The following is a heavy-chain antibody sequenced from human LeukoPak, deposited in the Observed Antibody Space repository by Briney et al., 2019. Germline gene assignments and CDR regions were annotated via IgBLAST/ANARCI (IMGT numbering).Heavy chain of an antibody. D-gene: IGHD2-8*02. V-gene: IGHV3-23*01. J-gene: IGHJ4*02. CDR2: ISGSGGST. CDR3: AKDWSWTFDY. CDR1: GGSISSYY. Sequence: PSETLSLTCTVSGGSISSYYWSWVRQAPGKGLEWVSAISGSGGSTYYADSVKGRFTISRDNSKNTLYLQMNSLRAEDTAVYYCAKDWSWTFDYWGQGTLVTVSS.